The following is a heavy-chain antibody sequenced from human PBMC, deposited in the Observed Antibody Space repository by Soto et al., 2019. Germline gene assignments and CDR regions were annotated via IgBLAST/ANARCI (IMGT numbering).Heavy chain of an antibody. CDR2: MNPNTGNS. Sequence: PAEVTCKDPGYPLTSYDMYWVRQATGQGLEWMGWMNPNTGNSGYAQKFQGRVTMTSDTSISTAHMELSSLRSEDTAVYYCARESDYWGQ. CDR3: ARESDY. V-gene: IGHV1-8*01. J-gene: IGHJ4*02. CDR1: GYPLTSYD.